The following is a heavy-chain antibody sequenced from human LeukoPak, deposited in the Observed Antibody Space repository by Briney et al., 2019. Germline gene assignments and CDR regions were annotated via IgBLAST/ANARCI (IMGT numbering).Heavy chain of an antibody. CDR3: ARGSPDSSDYCFDY. J-gene: IGHJ4*02. CDR2: IYRGGGT. V-gene: IGHV3-66*01. CDR1: FTVSSNY. Sequence: HPGGSLRLSCESGFTVSSNYMNWVRQAPGKGLGWVSVIYRGGGTYYADSVKGRFIISRDNSKNTLYLQMNSLRAEDTAVYYCARGSPDSSDYCFDYWGQGTLVTVSS. D-gene: IGHD3-22*01.